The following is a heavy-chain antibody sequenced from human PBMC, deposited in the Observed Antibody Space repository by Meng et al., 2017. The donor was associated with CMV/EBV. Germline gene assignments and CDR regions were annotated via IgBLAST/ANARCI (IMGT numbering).Heavy chain of an antibody. J-gene: IGHJ4*02. CDR2: IYTSGST. Sequence: QVTLQGSGPGLVKPSATLSLTCTFSVGSISSYYWSWIRQPAGKGLEWIGRIYTSGSTNYNPSLKSRVTMSVDTSKNQFSLKLSSVTAADTAVYYCARGPEVDYGDYVGLDYWGQGTLVTVSS. CDR3: ARGPEVDYGDYVGLDY. CDR1: VGSISSYY. V-gene: IGHV4-4*07. D-gene: IGHD4-17*01.